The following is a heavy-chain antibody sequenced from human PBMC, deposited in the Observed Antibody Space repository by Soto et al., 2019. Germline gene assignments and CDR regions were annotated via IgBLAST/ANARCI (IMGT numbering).Heavy chain of an antibody. CDR1: GFTFISYD. CDR2: IGTAGDT. CDR3: AREGYYNGSYYFDY. Sequence: PGGSLRLSCAASGFTFISYDMHWVRQATGKGLEWVSAIGTAGDTYYPGSVKGRFTISRENAKNSLYLQMNSLRAGDTAVYYCAREGYYNGSYYFDYWGQGTLVTVSS. V-gene: IGHV3-13*01. J-gene: IGHJ4*02. D-gene: IGHD3-9*01.